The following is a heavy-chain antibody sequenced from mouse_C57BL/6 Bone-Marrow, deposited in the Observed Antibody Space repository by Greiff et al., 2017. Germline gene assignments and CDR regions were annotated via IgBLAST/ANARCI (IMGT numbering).Heavy chain of an antibody. Sequence: VQLQQSGAELARPGASVKLSCKASGYTFTSYGISWVKQRTGQGLEWIGEIYPRSGNTYYNEKFKGKATLTADKSSSTAYMELRSLTSEDAAVYFCARHLNYYGGNYWGQGTTLTVSS. V-gene: IGHV1-81*01. CDR1: GYTFTSYG. J-gene: IGHJ2*01. CDR2: IYPRSGNT. D-gene: IGHD1-1*01. CDR3: ARHLNYYGGNY.